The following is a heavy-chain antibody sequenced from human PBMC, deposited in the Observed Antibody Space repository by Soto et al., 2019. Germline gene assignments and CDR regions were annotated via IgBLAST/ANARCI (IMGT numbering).Heavy chain of an antibody. CDR2: ITSDGSDK. V-gene: IGHV3-30*03. J-gene: IGHJ2*01. CDR1: GFTFSGYG. Sequence: QVQLVESGGGVVQPGRSLRLSCAASGFTFSGYGMHWVRQAPGKGLDWLAVITSDGSDKYYADSVKGRFTISRDNSKNTLYLQMNSLRAEDTAVYYRAREVWYFDLWGRGTLVSVSS. CDR3: AREVWYFDL.